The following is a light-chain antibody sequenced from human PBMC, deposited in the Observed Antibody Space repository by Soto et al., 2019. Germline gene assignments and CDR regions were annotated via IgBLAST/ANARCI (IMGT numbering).Light chain of an antibody. CDR2: DAS. CDR1: QSVPRH. J-gene: IGKJ5*01. V-gene: IGKV3-11*01. CDR3: QQSSNWPPEIT. Sequence: EIVMTQSPATLSVSPWERATVSCRASQSVPRHLAWYQQRPGLPPRLLIYDASSRATGVPDRFSGSGSGTDFILTISSLEPEDFAVYYCQQSSNWPPEITFGQGTRLEIK.